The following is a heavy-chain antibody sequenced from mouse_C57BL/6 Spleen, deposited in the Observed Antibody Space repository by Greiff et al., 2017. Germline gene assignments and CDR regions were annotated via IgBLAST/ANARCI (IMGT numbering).Heavy chain of an antibody. V-gene: IGHV5-17*01. Sequence: EVMLVESGGGLVKPGGSLKLSCAASGFTFSDYGMHWVRQAPEKGLEWVAYISSGSSTIYYADTVKGRSPISRDNAKNTLFLQMTSLRSEDTAMYYCARQPGDYWGQGTTLTVSS. CDR1: GFTFSDYG. J-gene: IGHJ2*01. CDR3: ARQPGDY. CDR2: ISSGSSTI.